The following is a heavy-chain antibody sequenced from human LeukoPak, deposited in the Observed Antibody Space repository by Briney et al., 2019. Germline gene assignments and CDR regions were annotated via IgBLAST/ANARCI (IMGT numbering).Heavy chain of an antibody. J-gene: IGHJ4*02. CDR2: ISGDGGST. CDR3: AKDISRNFVVVPAADY. D-gene: IGHD2-2*01. Sequence: GGSLRLSCAASGFTFDDYAMHWVRQPLGKSLEWVSLISGDGGSTYYADSVKGRFTVSRDNSKNSLYLQMNSLRTEDTALYYCAKDISRNFVVVPAADYWGQGTLVTVSS. V-gene: IGHV3-43*02. CDR1: GFTFDDYA.